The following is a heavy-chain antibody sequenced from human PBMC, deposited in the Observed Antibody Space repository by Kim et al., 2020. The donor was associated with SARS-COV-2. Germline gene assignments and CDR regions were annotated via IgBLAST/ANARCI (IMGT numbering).Heavy chain of an antibody. V-gene: IGHV4-39*01. D-gene: IGHD4-4*01. CDR3: WGHDYTPAGWFDP. Sequence: YNPSLKSRVTISVDTSKNQFSLKLSSVTAADTAVYYCWGHDYTPAGWFDPWGQGTLVTVSS. J-gene: IGHJ5*02.